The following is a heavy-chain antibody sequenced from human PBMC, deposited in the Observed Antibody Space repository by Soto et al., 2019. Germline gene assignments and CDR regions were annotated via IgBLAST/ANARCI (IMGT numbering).Heavy chain of an antibody. D-gene: IGHD2-2*01. CDR2: ISAYNGNT. V-gene: IGHV1-18*04. CDR1: GYTFTSYG. J-gene: IGHJ4*02. Sequence: ASVKVSCKASGYTFTSYGISWVRQAPGQGLEWMGWISAYNGNTNYAQKLQGRVTMTTDTSTSTAYMELRSLRSDDTAVYYCARDEDAAMPEFFDYWGQGTPVTVSS. CDR3: ARDEDAAMPEFFDY.